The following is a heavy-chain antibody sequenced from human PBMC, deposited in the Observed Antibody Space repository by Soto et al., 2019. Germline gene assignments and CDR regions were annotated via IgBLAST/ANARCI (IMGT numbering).Heavy chain of an antibody. J-gene: IGHJ4*02. CDR1: GGSISSSSYY. CDR2: IYYSGST. D-gene: IGHD3-22*01. CDR3: ARPYDSSGSMDY. Sequence: PSETLSLTCTVSGGSISSSSYYWGWIRQPPGKGLEWIGSIYYSGSTYYNPSLKSRVTISVDTSKNQFSLKLSSVTAADTAVYYCARPYDSSGSMDYWGQGTLVTVSS. V-gene: IGHV4-39*01.